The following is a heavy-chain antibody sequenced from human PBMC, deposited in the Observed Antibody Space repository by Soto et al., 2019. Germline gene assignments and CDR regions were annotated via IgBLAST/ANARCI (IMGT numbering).Heavy chain of an antibody. J-gene: IGHJ4*02. CDR3: ARDRRAYCGGDCYSFDY. CDR1: GGTFSSYA. Sequence: QVQLVQSGAEVKKPGSSVKVSCKASGGTFSSYAISWVRQAPGQGLEWMGGIIPIFGTANYAQTLQGRVTITTDESTSPAYMELSSLRSEDTAVYYCARDRRAYCGGDCYSFDYWGQGTLVTVSS. D-gene: IGHD2-21*02. CDR2: IIPIFGTA. V-gene: IGHV1-69*05.